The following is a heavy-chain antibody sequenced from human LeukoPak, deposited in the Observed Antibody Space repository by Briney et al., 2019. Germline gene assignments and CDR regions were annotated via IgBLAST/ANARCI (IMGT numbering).Heavy chain of an antibody. CDR1: GFTFSSYS. D-gene: IGHD3-9*01. CDR2: ISSSSSYI. CDR3: ASTPLGFDDILTGYYHYGMDV. J-gene: IGHJ6*02. Sequence: GGSLRLSCAASGFTFSSYSMNWVRQAPGKGLEWVSSISSSSSYIYYADSVKGRFTISRDNAKNSLYLQMNSLRAEDTAVYYCASTPLGFDDILTGYYHYGMDVWGQGTTVTVSS. V-gene: IGHV3-21*01.